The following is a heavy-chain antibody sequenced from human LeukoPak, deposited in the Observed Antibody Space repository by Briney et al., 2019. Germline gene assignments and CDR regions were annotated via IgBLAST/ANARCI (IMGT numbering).Heavy chain of an antibody. J-gene: IGHJ3*02. V-gene: IGHV1-8*01. CDR1: GYTFTSYD. CDR3: ARVHIVVAGAFDI. CDR2: MNPNSGNT. D-gene: IGHD2-15*01. Sequence: ASVKVSCKASGYTFTSYDINWVRQATGQGLEWMGWMNPNSGNTGYAQKFQGRVTMTRNTSINTAYMELSSLRSEDTVVYYCARVHIVVAGAFDIWGQGTMVTVSS.